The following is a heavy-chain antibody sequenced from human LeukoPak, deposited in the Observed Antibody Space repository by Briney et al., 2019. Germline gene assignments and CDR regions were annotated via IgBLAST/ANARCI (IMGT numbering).Heavy chain of an antibody. J-gene: IGHJ3*02. D-gene: IGHD3-22*01. CDR1: GFTVSSNY. V-gene: IGHV3-53*01. CDR2: IYSGGST. Sequence: GGSLRLSCAASGFTVSSNYMSWVRQAPGKGLEWVSVIYSGGSTYYADSVKGRFTISRDSSKNTLYLQMNSLRAEDTAVYYCARRYYDSSGYYHDAFDIWGQGTMVTVSS. CDR3: ARRYYDSSGYYHDAFDI.